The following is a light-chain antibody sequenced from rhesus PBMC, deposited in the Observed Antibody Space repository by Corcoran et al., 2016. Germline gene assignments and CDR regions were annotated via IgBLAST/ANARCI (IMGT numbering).Light chain of an antibody. J-gene: IGKJ2*01. CDR1: QGISSY. Sequence: DIQMSQSPSSLSASVGDRVTITCRASQGISSYLNWYQQKPGKAPKLLIYYANSLESGVPSMLSGSGSGTDYTLTISSLQPEDFATYYCQQGYSTPYSFGQGTKVEIK. CDR3: QQGYSTPYS. CDR2: YAN. V-gene: IGKV1-32*03.